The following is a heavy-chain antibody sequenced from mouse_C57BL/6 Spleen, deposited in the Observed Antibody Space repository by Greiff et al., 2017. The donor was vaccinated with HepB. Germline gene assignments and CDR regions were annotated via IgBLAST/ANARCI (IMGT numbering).Heavy chain of an antibody. CDR1: GYSITSGYY. CDR3: ARVIYYYGSGYFDV. CDR2: ISYDGSN. J-gene: IGHJ1*03. Sequence: DVKLQESGPGLVKPSQSLSLTCSVTGYSITSGYYWNWIRQFPGNKLEWMGYISYDGSNNYNPSLKNRISITRDTSKNQFFLKLNSVTTEDTATYYCARVIYYYGSGYFDVWGTGTTVTVSS. V-gene: IGHV3-6*01. D-gene: IGHD1-1*01.